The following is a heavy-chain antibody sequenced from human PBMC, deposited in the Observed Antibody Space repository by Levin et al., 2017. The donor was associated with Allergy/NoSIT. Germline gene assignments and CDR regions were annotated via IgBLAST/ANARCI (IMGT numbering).Heavy chain of an antibody. D-gene: IGHD2-2*01. CDR2: MSGGGGRR. CDR3: AKGGCSSRFDA. J-gene: IGHJ5*02. CDR1: GFTFSNFP. Sequence: GGSLRLSCATSGFTFSNFPMSWVRQAPGKGLEWISAMSGGGGRRNYADSVKGRFTISRDYSKNMVDLQMNSLRVEDTAVYYCAKGGCSSRFDAWGPGTLVTVSS. V-gene: IGHV3-23*01.